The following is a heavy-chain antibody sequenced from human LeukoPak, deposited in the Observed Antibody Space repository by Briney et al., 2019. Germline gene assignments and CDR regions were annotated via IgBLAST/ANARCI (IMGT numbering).Heavy chain of an antibody. V-gene: IGHV5-51*01. CDR3: ARHRRYYDSSGYWRVY. Sequence: GESLKISCKGSGYSFTSYCIGWVRQMPGKGLEWMGIIYPGDSDTRYSPSFQGQVTISADKSISTASLQWSSLKASDTAMYYYARHRRYYDSSGYWRVYWGQGTLVTVSS. CDR2: IYPGDSDT. D-gene: IGHD3-22*01. CDR1: GYSFTSYC. J-gene: IGHJ4*02.